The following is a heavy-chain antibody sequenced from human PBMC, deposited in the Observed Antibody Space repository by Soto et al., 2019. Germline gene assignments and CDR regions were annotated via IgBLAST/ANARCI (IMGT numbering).Heavy chain of an antibody. CDR3: ARDTPRYYYGSGSYFYYYGMGV. Sequence: ASVKVSCKASGGTFSSYAISWVRQAPGQGLEWMGGIIPIFGTANYAQKFQGRVTITADESTSTAYMELSSLRSEDTAVYYCARDTPRYYYGSGSYFYYYGMGVWGQGTTVTVSS. CDR1: GGTFSSYA. V-gene: IGHV1-69*13. J-gene: IGHJ6*02. CDR2: IIPIFGTA. D-gene: IGHD3-10*01.